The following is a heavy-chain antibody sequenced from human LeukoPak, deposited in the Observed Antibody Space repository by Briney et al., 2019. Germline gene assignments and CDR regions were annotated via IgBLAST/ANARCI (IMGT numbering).Heavy chain of an antibody. CDR2: MNPNSGNT. CDR3: ARGEGNHYGMDV. D-gene: IGHD4-23*01. V-gene: IGHV1-8*01. J-gene: IGHJ6*02. CDR1: GYTFTSYD. Sequence: GATVKVSCKASGYTFTSYDINWVRQATGQGLEWMGWMNPNSGNTGYAQKFQGRVTMTRNTSISTAYMELSSLRSEDTAVYYCARGEGNHYGMDVWGQGTTVTVSS.